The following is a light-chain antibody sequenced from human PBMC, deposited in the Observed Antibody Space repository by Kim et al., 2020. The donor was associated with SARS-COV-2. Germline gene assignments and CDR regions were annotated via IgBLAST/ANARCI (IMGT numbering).Light chain of an antibody. V-gene: IGKV4-1*01. CDR2: WAS. J-gene: IGKJ2*01. CDR1: QRVLYSSNNKNY. CDR3: QKYYSTPYT. Sequence: RATINCKSSQRVLYSSNNKNYLAWYQQKPGQPPKLLIYWASTRESGVPDRFSGSGSGTDFTLTISSLQAEDVAVYYCQKYYSTPYTFGQGTKLEI.